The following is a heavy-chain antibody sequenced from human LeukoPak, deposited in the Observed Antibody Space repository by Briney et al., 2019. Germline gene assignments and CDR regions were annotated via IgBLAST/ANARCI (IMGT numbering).Heavy chain of an antibody. J-gene: IGHJ4*02. CDR1: GGTFSSYA. V-gene: IGHV1-69*05. D-gene: IGHD5-24*01. CDR3: ARGRDGYNPGFSDY. Sequence: ASVKVSCKASGGTFSSYAISWVRQAPGQGLEWMGGIIPIFGTANYAQKLQGRVTMTTDTSTSTAYMELRSLRSDDTAVYYCARGRDGYNPGFSDYWGQGTLVTVSS. CDR2: IIPIFGTA.